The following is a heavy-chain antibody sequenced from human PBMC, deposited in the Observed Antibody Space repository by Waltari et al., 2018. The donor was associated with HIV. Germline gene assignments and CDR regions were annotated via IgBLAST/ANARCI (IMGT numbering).Heavy chain of an antibody. Sequence: QVQLQESGPGLGKPSETLSLTCTASGYSIRSTYYWGWFRQPPAKGLEWIGNIHHSGNTYYNPYLKIRVTIAVDTSKNQFSLNLTSLTAADTALYFCAGTLDYGGNSHFYFDLGGRGALVTVSS. D-gene: IGHD4-17*01. CDR1: GYSIRSTYY. J-gene: IGHJ2*01. V-gene: IGHV4-38-2*02. CDR2: IHHSGNT. CDR3: AGTLDYGGNSHFYFDL.